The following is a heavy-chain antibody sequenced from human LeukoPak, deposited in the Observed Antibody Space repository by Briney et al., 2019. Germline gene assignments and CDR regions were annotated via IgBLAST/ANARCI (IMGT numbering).Heavy chain of an antibody. CDR2: IIPIFGTA. CDR1: GGTFSSYA. V-gene: IGHV1-69*06. D-gene: IGHD3-3*01. J-gene: IGHJ4*02. CDR3: ARELGVLRFLEWLPYCFDY. Sequence: SVKVSCKASGGTFSSYAISWVRQAPGQGLEWMGRIIPIFGTANYAQKFQGRVTITADKSTSTAYMELSSLRSEDTAVYYCARELGVLRFLEWLPYCFDYWGQGTLVTVSS.